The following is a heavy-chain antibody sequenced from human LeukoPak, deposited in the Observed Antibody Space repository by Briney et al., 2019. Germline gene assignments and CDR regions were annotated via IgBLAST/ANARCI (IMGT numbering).Heavy chain of an antibody. CDR1: GYTLTELS. J-gene: IGHJ4*02. CDR2: FNLEDGET. Sequence: ASVKVSCKVSGYTLTELSMHWVRQAPGNGLEWMGGFNLEDGETIYAQKFQGRVTMTEDTSTDTAYMELSSLRSEDTAVYYCATWDGGYRYWGQGTLVTVSS. V-gene: IGHV1-24*01. D-gene: IGHD3-22*01. CDR3: ATWDGGYRY.